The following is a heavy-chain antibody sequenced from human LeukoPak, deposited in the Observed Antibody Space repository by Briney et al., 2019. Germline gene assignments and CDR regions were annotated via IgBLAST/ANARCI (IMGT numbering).Heavy chain of an antibody. J-gene: IGHJ4*02. Sequence: GGSLRLSCAASGFTFSTYYMAWVRQAPGQGLEWVANIKQDGSQNNYVDSVRGRFIISRDNDKNLLYLQMNSLRAEDTAVYHCARDVGGNLDYWGQGILVTVSS. V-gene: IGHV3-7*05. D-gene: IGHD1-26*01. CDR3: ARDVGGNLDY. CDR1: GFTFSTYY. CDR2: IKQDGSQN.